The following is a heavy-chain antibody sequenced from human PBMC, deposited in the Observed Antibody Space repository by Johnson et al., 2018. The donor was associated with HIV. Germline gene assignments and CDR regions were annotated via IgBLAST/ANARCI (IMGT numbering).Heavy chain of an antibody. D-gene: IGHD6-6*01. Sequence: QVQLVESGGGVVQPGRSLRLSCAASGFTFSSYAMHWVRQAPGKGLEWVAVISYDGSNKYHADSVKGRFTISRDNSKNTLYLQMNSLRAEDTAVYYCARGAIKYSSSWLGAFDIWGQGTMVTVSS. CDR2: ISYDGSNK. CDR3: ARGAIKYSSSWLGAFDI. J-gene: IGHJ3*02. V-gene: IGHV3-30*04. CDR1: GFTFSSYA.